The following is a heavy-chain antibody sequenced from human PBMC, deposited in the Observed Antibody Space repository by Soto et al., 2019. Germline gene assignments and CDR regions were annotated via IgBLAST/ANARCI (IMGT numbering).Heavy chain of an antibody. V-gene: IGHV3-33*01. Sequence: QVQLVESGGGVVQPGRSLRLSCAASGFTFSSYGMHWVRQAPGKGLEWVAVIWYDGSNKYYADSVKGRFTISRDNSKNTLYLQMNSLRAEDTAVYYCARDEGRDYVWGYSDYWGQGTLVTVSS. CDR3: ARDEGRDYVWGYSDY. D-gene: IGHD3-16*01. CDR1: GFTFSSYG. J-gene: IGHJ4*02. CDR2: IWYDGSNK.